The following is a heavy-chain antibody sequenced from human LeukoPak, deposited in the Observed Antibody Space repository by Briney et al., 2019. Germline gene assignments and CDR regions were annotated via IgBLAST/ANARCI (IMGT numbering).Heavy chain of an antibody. V-gene: IGHV3-33*01. Sequence: GGSLRLSCAASGFTFSSYGMPWVRQAPGKGLEWVAVIWYDGSNKYYADSVKGRFTISRDNSKNTLYLQMNSLRPEDTAVYYCARATRYYCSSTSCPIDYWGQGTLVTVSS. CDR1: GFTFSSYG. J-gene: IGHJ4*02. CDR3: ARATRYYCSSTSCPIDY. CDR2: IWYDGSNK. D-gene: IGHD2-2*01.